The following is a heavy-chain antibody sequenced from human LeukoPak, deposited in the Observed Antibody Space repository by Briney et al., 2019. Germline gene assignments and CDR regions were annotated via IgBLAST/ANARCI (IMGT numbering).Heavy chain of an antibody. CDR2: IIPILGIA. V-gene: IGHV1-69*04. Sequence: ASVKVSCKASGGTFSSYAISWVRQAPGQGLGWMGRIIPILGIANYAQKFQGRVTITADKSTSTAYMELSSLRSEDTAVYYCTRAPSSGFCDYWGQGTLVTVSS. CDR3: TRAPSSGFCDY. J-gene: IGHJ4*02. CDR1: GGTFSSYA. D-gene: IGHD3-22*01.